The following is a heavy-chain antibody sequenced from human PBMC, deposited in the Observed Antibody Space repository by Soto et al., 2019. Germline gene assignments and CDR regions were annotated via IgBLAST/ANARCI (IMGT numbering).Heavy chain of an antibody. CDR2: INHSGST. CDR3: ARGGAAAAKTAFDI. Sequence: QVQLQQWGAGLLKPSETLSLTCAVYGGSFSGDYWSWIRKPPGKGREWIGEINHSGSTKYNPSLKSRVSISLDTSKNQFSLKLSSVTAADTAVYYCARGGAAAAKTAFDIWGQGTMVTVSS. J-gene: IGHJ3*02. D-gene: IGHD2-2*01. V-gene: IGHV4-34*01. CDR1: GGSFSGDY.